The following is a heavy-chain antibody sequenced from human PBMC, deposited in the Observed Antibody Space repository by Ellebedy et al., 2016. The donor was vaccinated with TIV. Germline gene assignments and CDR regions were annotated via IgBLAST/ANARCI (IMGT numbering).Heavy chain of an antibody. CDR1: GFTFSSYA. V-gene: IGHV3-30-3*01. CDR3: ARDTARSWWNYYYYYYMNV. J-gene: IGHJ6*03. D-gene: IGHD6-13*01. Sequence: GESLKISXAASGFTFSSYAMHWVRQAPGKGLEWVAVISYDGSNKYYADSVKGRFTISRDNSKNTLYLQMNSLRAEDTAVYYCARDTARSWWNYYYYYYMNVWGKGTTVTVSS. CDR2: ISYDGSNK.